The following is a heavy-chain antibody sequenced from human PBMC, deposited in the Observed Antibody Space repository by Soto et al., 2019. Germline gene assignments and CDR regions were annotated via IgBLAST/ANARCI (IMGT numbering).Heavy chain of an antibody. CDR3: ARGIARDGSSWYRGGYDS. J-gene: IGHJ4*02. D-gene: IGHD6-13*01. Sequence: QVRLLQSGAEVKESGASVKVSCEASGYTFTAYYIHWVRQAPGQGLEWMGWINPDTGGTDYAQKFQGWVTKTKDTSISTAFMELASLKIDDTAVYYCARGIARDGSSWYRGGYDSWGQGTLVTVSS. V-gene: IGHV1-2*04. CDR2: INPDTGGT. CDR1: GYTFTAYY.